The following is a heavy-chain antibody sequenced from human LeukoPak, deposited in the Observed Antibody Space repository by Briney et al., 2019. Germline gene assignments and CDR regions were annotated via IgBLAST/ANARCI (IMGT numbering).Heavy chain of an antibody. Sequence: SETLSLTCSVSGASISSRTYYWAWIRQPPGKGLEWIGSIYYTGTAYYSPSLKSRVTISIDTSKNQFFLNLRSVTAADTAVYYCARVMGASWFFYLDVWGKGTTVTVSS. V-gene: IGHV4-39*07. CDR3: ARVMGASWFFYLDV. J-gene: IGHJ6*03. D-gene: IGHD3-16*02. CDR1: GASISSRTYY. CDR2: IYYTGTA.